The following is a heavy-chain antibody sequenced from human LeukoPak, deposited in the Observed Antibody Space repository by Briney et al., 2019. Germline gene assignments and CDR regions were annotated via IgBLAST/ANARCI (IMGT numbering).Heavy chain of an antibody. V-gene: IGHV3-23*01. CDR1: GFTFSSYG. J-gene: IGHJ4*02. CDR2: VSNSGGST. D-gene: IGHD3-10*01. Sequence: PGGSLRLSCAASGFTFSSYGMSWVRQAPGKGLECVSVVSNSGGSTYYADSVKGRFTISRDNSKNTLYLQMNSLRAEDTAVYYCAKDAPQLVWFGELPEGDAVDYWGQGTLVTVSS. CDR3: AKDAPQLVWFGELPEGDAVDY.